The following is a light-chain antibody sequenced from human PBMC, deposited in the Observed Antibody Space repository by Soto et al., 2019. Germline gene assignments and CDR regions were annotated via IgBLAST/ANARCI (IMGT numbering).Light chain of an antibody. V-gene: IGLV2-14*01. CDR2: DVT. CDR1: SSDVGAYNY. CDR3: SSYSSSTTWV. Sequence: QSVLAQPASVSGSPGQSITISCTGTSSDVGAYNYVSWYQQHPGKAPKLMIYDVTTRPSGVSDRFSGSKSGITASLTISGLQVEDEADYYCSSYSSSTTWVFGGGTKFTVL. J-gene: IGLJ3*02.